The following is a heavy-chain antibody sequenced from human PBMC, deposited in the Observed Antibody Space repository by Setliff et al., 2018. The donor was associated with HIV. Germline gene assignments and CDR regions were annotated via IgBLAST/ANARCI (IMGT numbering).Heavy chain of an antibody. Sequence: ASVKVSCKASGYTFTSYGISWVRQAPGQGLEWMGWISAYNGNTNYAQNLQGRLTMTTDTSTSTAYMELSSLRSEDTAVYYCARDAPRQWLEQKAFDIWGQGTMVTVSS. D-gene: IGHD6-19*01. CDR2: ISAYNGNT. CDR1: GYTFTSYG. CDR3: ARDAPRQWLEQKAFDI. J-gene: IGHJ3*02. V-gene: IGHV1-18*01.